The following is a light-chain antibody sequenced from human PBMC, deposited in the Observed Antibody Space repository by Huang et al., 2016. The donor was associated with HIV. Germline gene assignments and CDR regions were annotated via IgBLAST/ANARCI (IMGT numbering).Light chain of an antibody. V-gene: IGKV3-11*01. CDR1: QTVANH. J-gene: IGKJ4*01. CDR3: QQRTDWPT. Sequence: EIVLTQSPAAVSWYPGERVPLYCRASQTVANHLAWYQQKPGQPPRLIIYDTNNRVTGIPARFSGGGSGTHFTLNITNLQPDDSAVYFCQQRTDWPTFGGGTKVEF. CDR2: DTN.